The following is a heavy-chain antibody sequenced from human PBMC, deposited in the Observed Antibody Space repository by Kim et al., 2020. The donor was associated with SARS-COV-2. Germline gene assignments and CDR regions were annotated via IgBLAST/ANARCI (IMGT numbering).Heavy chain of an antibody. CDR1: GFTFSSYG. V-gene: IGHV3-33*06. Sequence: GGSLRLSCAASGFTFSSYGMHWVRQAPGKGREWVAVIWYDGSNKYYADSVKGRFTISRDNSKNTLYLQMNSLRAEDTAVYYCAKSSRAVAGRGYYYYGMDVWGQGTTVTVSS. CDR3: AKSSRAVAGRGYYYYGMDV. CDR2: IWYDGSNK. D-gene: IGHD6-19*01. J-gene: IGHJ6*02.